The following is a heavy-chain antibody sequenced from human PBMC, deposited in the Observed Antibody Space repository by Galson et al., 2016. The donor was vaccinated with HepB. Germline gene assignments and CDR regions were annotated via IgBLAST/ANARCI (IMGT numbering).Heavy chain of an antibody. CDR2: IYHSGST. J-gene: IGHJ4*02. CDR1: GDSISNDGNY. V-gene: IGHV4-31*03. CDR3: ARYFDH. Sequence: TLSLTCTVSGDSISNDGNYWSWTRQHPGKGLEFIGYIYHSGSTYYNPSLRSRVTISVDTTENQFSLNFSSVTAADTAVYYCARYFDHWGQGILVTVSS.